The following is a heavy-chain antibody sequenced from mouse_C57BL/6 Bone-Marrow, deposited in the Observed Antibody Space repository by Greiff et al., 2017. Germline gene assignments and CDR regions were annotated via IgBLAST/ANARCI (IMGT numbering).Heavy chain of an antibody. J-gene: IGHJ2*01. CDR2: INPGGGDT. CDR3: ARSRAVVVDY. CDR1: GYAFSSSW. V-gene: IGHV1-82*01. D-gene: IGHD1-1*01. Sequence: VQLVQSGPELVKPGASVKISCKASGYAFSSSWMNWVKQRPGKGLEWIGRINPGGGDTNYNGKFKGKATLTADKSSSTAYMQLSSLTSEDSAVYFCARSRAVVVDYWGQGTTLTVSS.